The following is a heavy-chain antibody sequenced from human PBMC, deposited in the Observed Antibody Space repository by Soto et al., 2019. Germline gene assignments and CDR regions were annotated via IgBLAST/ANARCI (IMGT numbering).Heavy chain of an antibody. Sequence: ASVKVSCKASGYTFTSYAMHWVRQAPGQRLEWMGWINAGNGNTKYSQKFQGRVTMTRDTSTSTVYMELSSLRSEDTAVYYCARDYPVAYDSSGYPDGYWGQGTLVTVSS. D-gene: IGHD3-22*01. CDR2: INAGNGNT. CDR3: ARDYPVAYDSSGYPDGY. CDR1: GYTFTSYA. J-gene: IGHJ4*02. V-gene: IGHV1-3*01.